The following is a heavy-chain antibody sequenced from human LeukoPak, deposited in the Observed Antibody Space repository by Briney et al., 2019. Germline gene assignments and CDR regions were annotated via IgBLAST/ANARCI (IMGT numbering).Heavy chain of an antibody. V-gene: IGHV3-7*03. CDR3: ARIKEDHYDHISGYFYYFDY. CDR1: GFTFSSYW. Sequence: QAGGSLRLSCAASGFTFSSYWMSWVRQAPGKGLEWVANIKQDGSEKYYVDSVKGRFTISRDNAKNSLYLQMNSLRAEDTAVYYCARIKEDHYDHISGYFYYFDYWGQGTLVTVSS. CDR2: IKQDGSEK. D-gene: IGHD3-22*01. J-gene: IGHJ4*02.